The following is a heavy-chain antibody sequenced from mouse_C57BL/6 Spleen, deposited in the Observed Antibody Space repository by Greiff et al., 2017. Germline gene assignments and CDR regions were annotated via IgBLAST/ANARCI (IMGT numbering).Heavy chain of an antibody. V-gene: IGHV1-15*01. CDR3: TRVYSNSYAMDY. D-gene: IGHD2-5*01. CDR2: IDPETGGT. J-gene: IGHJ4*01. CDR1: GYTFTDYE. Sequence: QVQLKESGAELVRPGASVTLSCKASGYTFTDYEMHWVKQTPVHGLEWIGAIDPETGGTAYNQKFKGKAILTADKSSSTAYMELRSLTSEDSAVYYCTRVYSNSYAMDYWGQGTSVTVSS.